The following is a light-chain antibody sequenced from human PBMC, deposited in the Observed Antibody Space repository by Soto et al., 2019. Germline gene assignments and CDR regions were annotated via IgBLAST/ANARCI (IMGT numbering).Light chain of an antibody. V-gene: IGKV3-20*01. J-gene: IGKJ1*01. CDR3: EKYGSSPWT. CDR2: GAS. Sequence: EIVLTQSPGTLSLSPGERATLSCRASQSVSSSYLAWYQQKPGQAPRLLIYGASSRATGIPDRFSGSGSGTDFTLTISRLEPEDFAVYYCEKYGSSPWTFGQETKVEIK. CDR1: QSVSSSY.